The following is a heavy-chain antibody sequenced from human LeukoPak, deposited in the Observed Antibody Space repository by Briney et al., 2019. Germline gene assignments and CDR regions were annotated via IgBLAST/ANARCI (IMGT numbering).Heavy chain of an antibody. Sequence: PGGSLRLSCAASGSTLSSYSMNWVRQAPGKGLEWVSYISSSSSTIFYEDSVKGRFTISRDNAKNSLYLQMNSLRDEDTALYYCARDGSMDGPDFDYWGQGALVTVSS. D-gene: IGHD3/OR15-3a*01. CDR1: GSTLSSYS. J-gene: IGHJ4*02. CDR3: ARDGSMDGPDFDY. V-gene: IGHV3-48*02. CDR2: ISSSSSTI.